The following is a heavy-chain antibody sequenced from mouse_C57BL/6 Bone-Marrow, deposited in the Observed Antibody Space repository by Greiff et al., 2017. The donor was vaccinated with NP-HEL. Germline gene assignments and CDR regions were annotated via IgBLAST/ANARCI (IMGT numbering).Heavy chain of an antibody. D-gene: IGHD5-1-1*01. CDR3: AREILSYAMDY. J-gene: IGHJ4*01. CDR1: GYAFSSYW. CDR2: IYPGDGDT. V-gene: IGHV1-80*01. Sequence: QVQLQQSGAELVKPGASVKISCKASGYAFSSYWMNWVKQRPGKGLEWIGQIYPGDGDTNYNGKFKGKATLTADKSSGTAYMQLSSLTSEDSAVYFCAREILSYAMDYWGQGTSVTVSS.